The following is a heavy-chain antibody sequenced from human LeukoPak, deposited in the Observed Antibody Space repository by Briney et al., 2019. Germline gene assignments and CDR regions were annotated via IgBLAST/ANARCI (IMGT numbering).Heavy chain of an antibody. CDR2: ICGSGCGGTT. CDR1: GFTFSIYG. J-gene: IGHJ5*02. Sequence: PGGSLRLSCAVSGFTFSIYGMTWVRQAPGKGLEWVPAICGSGCGGTTYYADSVKGRFTVSRDNSKNTLYLQMNSLTAEDTAVYYCAKDRGGSYPNWFDPWGQGTLVTVSS. D-gene: IGHD1-26*01. CDR3: AKDRGGSYPNWFDP. V-gene: IGHV3-23*01.